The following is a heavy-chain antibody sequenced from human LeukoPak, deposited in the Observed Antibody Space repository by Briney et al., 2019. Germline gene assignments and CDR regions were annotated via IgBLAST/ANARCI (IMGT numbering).Heavy chain of an antibody. J-gene: IGHJ4*02. Sequence: SETLSLTCTVSGGSISSYYWGWIRQSPGKGLELIGYVYYGGNTNYNPSFKSRVTMSVDTSKNQFSLKLGSLTAADTAIYYCARALEVAGRFYFDFWGQGTVVSVSS. CDR2: VYYGGNT. D-gene: IGHD6-19*01. CDR1: GGSISSYY. CDR3: ARALEVAGRFYFDF. V-gene: IGHV4-59*01.